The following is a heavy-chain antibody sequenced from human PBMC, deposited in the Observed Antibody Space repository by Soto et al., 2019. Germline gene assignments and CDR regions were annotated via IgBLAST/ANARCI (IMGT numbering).Heavy chain of an antibody. CDR1: GASISSYF. CDR3: ARDGAAAGPPNWYFDL. D-gene: IGHD6-13*01. Sequence: QVQLQESGPGLVKPSETLSLTCTVSGASISSYFWCWIRQTPGKGLEWIGYIYYNGITNDNPSLKSRVTISVDMSKNQFSLRLSSVTAADTAVYYCARDGAAAGPPNWYFDLWGRGTLVTVSS. V-gene: IGHV4-59*01. CDR2: IYYNGIT. J-gene: IGHJ2*01.